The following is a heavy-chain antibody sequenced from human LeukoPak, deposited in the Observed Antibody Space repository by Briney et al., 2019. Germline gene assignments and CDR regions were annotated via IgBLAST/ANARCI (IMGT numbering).Heavy chain of an antibody. CDR3: ARAAAADPKNWFDP. V-gene: IGHV4-38-2*01. J-gene: IGHJ5*02. Sequence: SETLSLXCAVSGYSINSGHYWGWIRQPPGKGLEWIGSIHHSGTTYYIPSLKSRVTISGDTSKNQFSLKLTSVTATDTAVYYCARAAAADPKNWFDPWGQGTLVTVSS. D-gene: IGHD6-13*01. CDR1: GYSINSGHY. CDR2: IHHSGTT.